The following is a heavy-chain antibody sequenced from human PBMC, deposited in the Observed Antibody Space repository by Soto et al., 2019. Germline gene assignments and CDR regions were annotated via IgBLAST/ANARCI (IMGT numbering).Heavy chain of an antibody. CDR3: ARRYRSAFAF. CDR1: GGSISTYY. Sequence: PSETLSLTCTVSGGSISTYYWSWIRQPPGKELERIGYIYYSGSTNYNPSLKSRVTISVDTSKNQFSLKLSSVTAAYTAVYYCARRYRSAFAFWGQGTMVTVSS. CDR2: IYYSGST. D-gene: IGHD3-16*02. V-gene: IGHV4-59*01. J-gene: IGHJ3*01.